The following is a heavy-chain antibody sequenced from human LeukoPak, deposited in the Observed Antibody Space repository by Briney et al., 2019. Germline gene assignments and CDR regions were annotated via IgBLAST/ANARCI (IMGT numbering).Heavy chain of an antibody. Sequence: PSETLSLTCTVSGGSVSSNAYYWAWIRQPPGKGLEWIGSIYSSVSTYYNPSLKSRVTISVDTSKNQFSLRLSSVTAADTALYYCAYSGSYGHLGYWGQGIPVTVSS. CDR1: GGSVSSNAYY. J-gene: IGHJ4*02. CDR2: IYSSVST. D-gene: IGHD1-26*01. V-gene: IGHV4-39*01. CDR3: AYSGSYGHLGY.